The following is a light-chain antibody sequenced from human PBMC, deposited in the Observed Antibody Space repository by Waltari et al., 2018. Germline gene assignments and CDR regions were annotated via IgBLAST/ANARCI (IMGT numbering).Light chain of an antibody. Sequence: QSVLTQPPSVSAAPGQRVTISCSGGPPNIGNNYVSWYRQFPGTATKLLIYEDSERPSGVPGRFSGSKSGTSATLDITGLQAGDEADYYCGTWDSSLSGAVFGGGTHLTVL. V-gene: IGLV1-51*02. CDR3: GTWDSSLSGAV. CDR2: EDS. CDR1: PPNIGNNY. J-gene: IGLJ7*01.